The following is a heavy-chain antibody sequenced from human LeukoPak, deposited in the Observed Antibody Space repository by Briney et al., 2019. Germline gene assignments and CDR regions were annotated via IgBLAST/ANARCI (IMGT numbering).Heavy chain of an antibody. CDR2: IYYSGST. D-gene: IGHD3-9*01. CDR1: GGSFSGYY. CDR3: ARVIGDYDILTGYYPDAFDI. J-gene: IGHJ3*02. V-gene: IGHV4-59*01. Sequence: SETLSLTCAVYGGSFSGYYWSWIRQPPGKGLEWIGYIYYSGSTNYNPSLKSRVTISVDTSKNQFSLKLSSVTAADTAVYYCARVIGDYDILTGYYPDAFDIWGQGTMVTVSS.